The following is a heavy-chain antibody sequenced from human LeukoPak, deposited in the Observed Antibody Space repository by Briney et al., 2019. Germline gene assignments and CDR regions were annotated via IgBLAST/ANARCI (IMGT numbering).Heavy chain of an antibody. CDR3: ARGNNYGDYIFDY. J-gene: IGHJ4*02. CDR1: GFTFSIYS. CDR2: ISSRNSYI. D-gene: IGHD4-17*01. V-gene: IGHV3-21*01. Sequence: PGWSLELSCAASGFTFSIYSMNWVRKAPGKGLEWVSSISSRNSYIYYADSMRGRFTISRDNAKNSLYLQMNSLRAEDTAVYYCARGNNYGDYIFDYWGQGTLVTVSS.